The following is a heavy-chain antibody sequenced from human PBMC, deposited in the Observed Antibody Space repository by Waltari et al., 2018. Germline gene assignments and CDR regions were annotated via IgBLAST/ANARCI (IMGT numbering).Heavy chain of an antibody. CDR3: AILDGDDSSGHGDY. Sequence: GWIRQPPGKALEWMGIIYPGDSDTRYSPSFQGQVTISADKSISTAYLQWSSLKASDTAMYYCAILDGDDSSGHGDYWGQGTLVTVSS. J-gene: IGHJ4*02. D-gene: IGHD3-22*01. V-gene: IGHV5-51*01. CDR2: IYPGDSDT.